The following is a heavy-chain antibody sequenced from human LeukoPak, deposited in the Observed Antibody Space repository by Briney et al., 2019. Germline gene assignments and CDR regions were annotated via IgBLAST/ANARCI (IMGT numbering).Heavy chain of an antibody. J-gene: IGHJ5*02. D-gene: IGHD2-2*01. CDR2: ISRDGNTT. Sequence: GGPLRLSCAASGFTFSTYWMHWVRQVPGKGLVWVSRISRDGNTTDYADAVKGRFTISRDNSKNTLYLQMNSLRAEDTAVYYCARDNSVPAAISNWFDPWGQGTLVTVSS. CDR3: ARDNSVPAAISNWFDP. CDR1: GFTFSTYW. V-gene: IGHV3-74*01.